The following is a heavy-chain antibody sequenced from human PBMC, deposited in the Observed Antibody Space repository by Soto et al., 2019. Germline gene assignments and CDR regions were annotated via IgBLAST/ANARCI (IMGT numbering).Heavy chain of an antibody. CDR3: ARTGRSNYYYSYYSTDV. Sequence: PGESLKISCKGSGYSFTSYWIGWVRQMPGKGLEWMGIIYPGDSDTRYSPSFQGQVTISADKSISTAYLQWSSLKASDTAMYYCARTGRSNYYYSYYSTDVWGKGTTVTVSS. CDR2: IYPGDSDT. V-gene: IGHV5-51*01. CDR1: GYSFTSYW. J-gene: IGHJ6*03. D-gene: IGHD4-4*01.